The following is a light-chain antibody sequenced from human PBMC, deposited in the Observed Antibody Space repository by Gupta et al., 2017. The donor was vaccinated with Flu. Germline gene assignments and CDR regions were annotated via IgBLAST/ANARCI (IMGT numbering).Light chain of an antibody. CDR2: GAS. J-gene: IGKJ1*01. Sequence: EIVMTQSPATLSVSPGERATLPCLASQSVSSNLAWYQQKPGQAPRLLIYGASTRATGIPARFSGRGYGTEFTLTISRRHSEDFAGYYCQQYKNWPLSTFGQGTKVEIK. V-gene: IGKV3-15*01. CDR1: QSVSSN. CDR3: QQYKNWPLST.